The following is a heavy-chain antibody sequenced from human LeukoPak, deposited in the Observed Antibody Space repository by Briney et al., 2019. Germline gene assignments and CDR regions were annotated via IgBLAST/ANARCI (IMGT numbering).Heavy chain of an antibody. J-gene: IGHJ4*02. CDR3: ARDLRERTYTPGY. Sequence: GGSLRLSCAASGFTFSSYAMSWVRQAPGKGLEWVSAISGSGGSTYYADSVKGRFTISRDNAKNSLYLQMNSLRAEDTAVYYCARDLRERTYTPGYWGQGTLVTVSS. V-gene: IGHV3-23*01. D-gene: IGHD2-2*02. CDR1: GFTFSSYA. CDR2: ISGSGGST.